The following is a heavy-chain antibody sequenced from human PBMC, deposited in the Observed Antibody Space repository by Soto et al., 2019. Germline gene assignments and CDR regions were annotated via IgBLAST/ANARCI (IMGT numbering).Heavy chain of an antibody. Sequence: GASVKVSCKASGYTFTSYGISWVRQAPGQGLEWVGWISAYNGNTNYAQKLQGRVTMTTDTSTSTAYMELRSLRSDDTAVYYCVRDKRVVVAATPNYYFDYWGQGTLVTVSS. CDR1: GYTFTSYG. CDR2: ISAYNGNT. V-gene: IGHV1-18*04. D-gene: IGHD2-15*01. J-gene: IGHJ4*02. CDR3: VRDKRVVVAATPNYYFDY.